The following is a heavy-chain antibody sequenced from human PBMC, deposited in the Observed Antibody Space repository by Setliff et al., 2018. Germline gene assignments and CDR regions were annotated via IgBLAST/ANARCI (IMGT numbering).Heavy chain of an antibody. CDR3: TRRPRGRAAFDI. Sequence: SETLSLTCTVSGGSISNYYWSWIRQPAGKGLEWIGRIYTSGTTYYNLSLKSRVTISLDTSKSQFSLNLGSVTAADTAVYYCTRRPRGRAAFDIWGQGTMVTVSS. CDR1: GGSISNYY. V-gene: IGHV4-4*07. CDR2: IYTSGTT. D-gene: IGHD3-10*01. J-gene: IGHJ3*02.